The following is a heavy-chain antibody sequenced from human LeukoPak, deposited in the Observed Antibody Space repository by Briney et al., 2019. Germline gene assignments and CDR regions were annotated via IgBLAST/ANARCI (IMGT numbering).Heavy chain of an antibody. CDR1: GGAMSRYH. CDR3: ARLGAAVFNWFDP. CDR2: IYYSGST. V-gene: IGHV4-59*08. D-gene: IGHD6-13*01. J-gene: IGHJ5*02. Sequence: TETLSFTCTVSGGAMSRYHWSWLRQPQGKGLEWIGYIYYSGSTNYNPSLKSRVTISVDTSKNQFSLRLSSVTAADTAVYYCARLGAAVFNWFDPWGQGTLVTASS.